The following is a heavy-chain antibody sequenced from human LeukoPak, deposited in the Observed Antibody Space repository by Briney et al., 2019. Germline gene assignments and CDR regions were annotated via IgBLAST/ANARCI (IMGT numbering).Heavy chain of an antibody. CDR3: AKVARLGYYYDSSGYFY. CDR1: GGTFSSYA. Sequence: ASVKVSCKASGGTFSSYAISWVRQAPGQGLEWMGRIIPILGIANYAQKFQGRVTITADKSTSTAYMELSSLRSEDTAVYYCAKVARLGYYYDSSGYFYWGQGTLVTVSS. CDR2: IIPILGIA. D-gene: IGHD3-22*01. V-gene: IGHV1-69*04. J-gene: IGHJ4*02.